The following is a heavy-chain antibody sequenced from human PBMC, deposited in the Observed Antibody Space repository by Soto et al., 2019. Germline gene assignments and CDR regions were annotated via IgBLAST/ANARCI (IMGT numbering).Heavy chain of an antibody. Sequence: EVQLVESGGGLVQPGGSLRLSCAASGFTFSSYWMSWVRQAPGKGLEWVANIKQDGSEKYYVDSVKGRFTISRDNAKNSLYLQMNSLRAEDTAVYYCARVSYYYDSSGYRSVGHGMDVW. J-gene: IGHJ6*01. CDR2: IKQDGSEK. V-gene: IGHV3-7*01. CDR3: ARVSYYYDSSGYRSVGHGMDV. D-gene: IGHD3-22*01. CDR1: GFTFSSYW.